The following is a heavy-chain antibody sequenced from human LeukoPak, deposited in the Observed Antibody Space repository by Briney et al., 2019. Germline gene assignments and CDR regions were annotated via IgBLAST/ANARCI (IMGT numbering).Heavy chain of an antibody. CDR2: ISGSGGST. J-gene: IGHJ4*02. V-gene: IGHV3-23*01. Sequence: GGSLRLSCAASGFTFSSYAMSWVRQAPGNGLEWVSAISGSGGSTYYADSVKGRFTISRDNSKNTLYLQMNSLRAEDTAVYYCARDPVRSTVTTYWGQGTLVTVSS. CDR3: ARDPVRSTVTTY. D-gene: IGHD4-4*01. CDR1: GFTFSSYA.